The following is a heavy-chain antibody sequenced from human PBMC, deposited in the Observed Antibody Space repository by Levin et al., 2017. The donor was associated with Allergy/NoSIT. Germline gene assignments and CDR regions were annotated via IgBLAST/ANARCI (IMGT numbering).Heavy chain of an antibody. D-gene: IGHD4-17*01. CDR1: GYTFTSYG. Sequence: GESLKISCKASGYTFTSYGISWVRQAPGQGLEWMGWISAYNGNTNYAQKLQGRVTMTTDTSTSTAYMELRSLRSDDTAVYYCARAGTPNGDPSPYAAFDIWGQGTMVTVSS. J-gene: IGHJ3*02. V-gene: IGHV1-18*01. CDR2: ISAYNGNT. CDR3: ARAGTPNGDPSPYAAFDI.